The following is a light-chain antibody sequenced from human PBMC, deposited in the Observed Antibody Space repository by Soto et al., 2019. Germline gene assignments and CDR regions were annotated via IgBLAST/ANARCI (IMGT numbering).Light chain of an antibody. V-gene: IGLV1-40*01. CDR3: QSYDSSLSGYVV. CDR2: GNS. CDR1: SSNIGAGYD. Sequence: QSVLTQPPSVSGAPGQRVTIPCTGSSSNIGAGYDVHWYQQLPGTAPKLLIYGNSNRPSGVPDRFSSSKSGTSASLAITGLQAEDEADYYCQSYDSSLSGYVVIGGGTKLTVL. J-gene: IGLJ2*01.